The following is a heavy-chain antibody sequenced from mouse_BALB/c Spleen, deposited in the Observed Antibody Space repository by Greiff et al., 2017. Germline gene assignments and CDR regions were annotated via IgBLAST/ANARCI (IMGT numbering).Heavy chain of an antibody. CDR3: ARHYGSSYGFAY. V-gene: IGHV1S81*02. D-gene: IGHD1-1*01. Sequence: QVQLQQPGAELVKPGASVKLSCKASGYTFTSYWMHWVKQRPGQGLEWIGEINPSNGRTNYNEKFKSKATLTADKSSSTAYMQLSSLTSEDSAVYYCARHYGSSYGFAYWGQGTLVTVSA. CDR2: INPSNGRT. J-gene: IGHJ3*01. CDR1: GYTFTSYW.